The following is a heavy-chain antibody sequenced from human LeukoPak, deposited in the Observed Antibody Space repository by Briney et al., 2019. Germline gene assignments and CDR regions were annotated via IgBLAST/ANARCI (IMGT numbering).Heavy chain of an antibody. J-gene: IGHJ4*02. Sequence: PSETLSLTCTVSGGSISHYYWTWIRQPAGKGLEWIGRVYSTGSTNYNPSLQNRVTLSVGTSKNQFSLRLTSVTAADTAVYYCARDLEYYDSSGYRGDYFDYWGPGILVTVSS. CDR1: GGSISHYY. CDR3: ARDLEYYDSSGYRGDYFDY. D-gene: IGHD3-22*01. CDR2: VYSTGST. V-gene: IGHV4-4*07.